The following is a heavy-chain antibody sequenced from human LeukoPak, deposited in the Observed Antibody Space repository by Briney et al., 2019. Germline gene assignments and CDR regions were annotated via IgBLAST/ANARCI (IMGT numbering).Heavy chain of an antibody. D-gene: IGHD3-16*01. J-gene: IGHJ4*02. CDR2: ISSSGSTI. CDR3: ARDMEELVAEVGATLFY. CDR1: GFTFSSYE. Sequence: GGSLRPSCAASGFTFSSYEMNWVRQAPGKGREWVSYISSSGSTIYYADSVKGRFTISRDNAKNSLCLQMNSLRAEETAVYYWARDMEELVAEVGATLFYCGAGNLLTVSS. V-gene: IGHV3-48*03.